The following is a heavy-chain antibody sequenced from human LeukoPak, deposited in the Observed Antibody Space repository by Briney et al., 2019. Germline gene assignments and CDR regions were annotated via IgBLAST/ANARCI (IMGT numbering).Heavy chain of an antibody. J-gene: IGHJ4*02. CDR1: GGSISSYY. CDR2: IYYSGST. CDR3: ARVASWGDTAMALDY. V-gene: IGHV4-59*01. D-gene: IGHD5-18*01. Sequence: PSETQSLTCTVSGGSISSYYWSWIRQPPGKGLEWIGYIYYSGSTNYNPSLKSRVTISVDTSKNQFSLKLSSVTAADTVVYYCARVASWGDTAMALDYWGQGTLVTVSS.